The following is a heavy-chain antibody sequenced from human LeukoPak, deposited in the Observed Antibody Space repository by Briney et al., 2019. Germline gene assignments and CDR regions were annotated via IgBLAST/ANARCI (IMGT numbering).Heavy chain of an antibody. CDR3: AKGRFGSSYYFGY. V-gene: IGHV3-23*01. J-gene: IGHJ4*02. CDR1: GFTFSSYV. Sequence: GASLRLSCAASGFTFSSYVMSWVRQAPGKGLEWVSGISGSGGSTSYADSVKGRFTISRDNSKNTLYLQMNSLRADDTALYHCAKGRFGSSYYFGYWGQGTLVTVSS. D-gene: IGHD6-6*01. CDR2: ISGSGGST.